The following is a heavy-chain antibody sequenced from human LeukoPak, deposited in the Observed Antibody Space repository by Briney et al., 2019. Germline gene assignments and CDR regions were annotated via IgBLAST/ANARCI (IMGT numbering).Heavy chain of an antibody. J-gene: IGHJ3*02. CDR3: ASFGGGQDAFDI. Sequence: PGGSLRLSCAASGFTFSSYGMHWVRQAPGKGLEWVAVMWYDGSNKYYADSVKGRFTISRDNSKNTLYLQMNSLRAEDTAVYYCASFGGGQDAFDIWGQGTMVTVSS. CDR1: GFTFSSYG. D-gene: IGHD3-16*01. CDR2: MWYDGSNK. V-gene: IGHV3-33*01.